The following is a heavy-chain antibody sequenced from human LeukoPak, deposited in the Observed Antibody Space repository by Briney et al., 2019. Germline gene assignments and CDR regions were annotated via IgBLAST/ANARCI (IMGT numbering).Heavy chain of an antibody. Sequence: GGSLRLSCAASGFIFSDYYMGWIRQAPGKGLEWVSYISGSGSIIYYADSVKGRFTISRDNAKNSLYLQMNSLRAEDTAVYYCGRDFGLTGTKRSFDIWGQGTMVTVSS. CDR1: GFIFSDYY. J-gene: IGHJ3*02. CDR3: GRDFGLTGTKRSFDI. CDR2: ISGSGSII. D-gene: IGHD1-7*01. V-gene: IGHV3-11*01.